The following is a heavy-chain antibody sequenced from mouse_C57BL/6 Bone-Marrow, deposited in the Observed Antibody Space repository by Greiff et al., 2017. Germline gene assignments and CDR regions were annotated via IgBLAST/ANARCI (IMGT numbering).Heavy chain of an antibody. Sequence: QVQLQQPGAELVMPGASVKLSCKASGYTFTSYWMHWVKQRPGQGLEWIGEIDPSDSYTNSNQKFKGKSTLTVDKSSSTAYMQLGSLTSENSAVYYCARENCGTWYLDVWGTGTTVTVSS. CDR2: IDPSDSYT. V-gene: IGHV1-69*01. CDR1: GYTFTSYW. J-gene: IGHJ1*03. CDR3: ARENCGTWYLDV. D-gene: IGHD1-1*01.